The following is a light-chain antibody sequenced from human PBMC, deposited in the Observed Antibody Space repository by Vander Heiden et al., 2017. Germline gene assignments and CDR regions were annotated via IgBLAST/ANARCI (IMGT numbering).Light chain of an antibody. J-gene: IGKJ1*01. CDR3: QHENSSSST. CDR2: KAS. V-gene: IGKV1-5*03. CDR1: QSISSW. Sequence: DIQMTQSPSTLSASVGDRVTITCRASQSISSWLAWYQQKPGKAPKLLIYKASSLESGVPSRFSGSGSGTEFTLTISSLQPDDFATYYCQHENSSSSTFGQWTKVEIK.